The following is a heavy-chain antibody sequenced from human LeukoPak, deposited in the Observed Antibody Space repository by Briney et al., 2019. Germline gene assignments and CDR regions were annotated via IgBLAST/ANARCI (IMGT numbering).Heavy chain of an antibody. Sequence: PGGSLRLSCAASGFTFSSYGMHWVRQAPGKGLEWVAVISYDGSNKYYADSVKGRFTISRDNSKNTLYLQMNSLRAEDTAVYYCASRAGPSSFDYWGQGTLVTVSS. J-gene: IGHJ4*02. CDR1: GFTFSSYG. CDR2: ISYDGSNK. V-gene: IGHV3-30*03. CDR3: ASRAGPSSFDY. D-gene: IGHD6-6*01.